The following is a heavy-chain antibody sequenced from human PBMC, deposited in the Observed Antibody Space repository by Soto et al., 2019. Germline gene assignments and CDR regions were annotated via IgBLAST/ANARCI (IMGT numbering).Heavy chain of an antibody. J-gene: IGHJ4*02. CDR2: ITSSSSTI. V-gene: IGHV3-48*01. D-gene: IGHD5-12*01. Sequence: EVQLVESGGGLVQPGGSLRLSCAASGFTFNNYNMNWVRQAPGKGLEWVSYITSSSSTIYYADSVKGRFTISRDNAKNPLYLQMDRLRAEDTAVYYCAREGTGYDRGDYWGQGTLVTVSS. CDR3: AREGTGYDRGDY. CDR1: GFTFNNYN.